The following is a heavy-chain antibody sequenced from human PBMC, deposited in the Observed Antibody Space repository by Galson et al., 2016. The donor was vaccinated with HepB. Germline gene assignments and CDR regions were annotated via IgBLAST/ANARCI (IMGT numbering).Heavy chain of an antibody. CDR1: GFTVSGNY. Sequence: SLRLSCAASGFTVSGNYMTWVRQAPGKGLEWVSLIYSAGNTYYAESVKGRFTTSRDKSKNMLYLQMNSLKVEDTAVYYCARVYLWRFDPWGQGTLVTVSA. CDR2: IYSAGNT. J-gene: IGHJ5*02. D-gene: IGHD2-21*01. V-gene: IGHV3-53*01. CDR3: ARVYLWRFDP.